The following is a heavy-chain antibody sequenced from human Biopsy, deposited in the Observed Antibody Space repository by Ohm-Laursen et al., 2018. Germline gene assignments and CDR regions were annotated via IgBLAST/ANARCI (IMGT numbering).Heavy chain of an antibody. V-gene: IGHV4-34*01. CDR2: INQSGTT. CDR1: GKTFSDYQ. Sequence: TLSLTCAVFGKTFSDYQWSWIRQPPGKGLEWIGQINQSGTTNYNPSLKSRVTISVDTSTNQFSLKVSSVTAADTALYFCARHPTGFWFDPWGHGTLVTVSS. J-gene: IGHJ5*02. CDR3: ARHPTGFWFDP.